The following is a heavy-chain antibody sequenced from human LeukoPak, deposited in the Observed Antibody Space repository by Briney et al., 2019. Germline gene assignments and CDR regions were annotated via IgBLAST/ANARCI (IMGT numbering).Heavy chain of an antibody. V-gene: IGHV3-74*01. J-gene: IGHJ5*02. CDR2: IYVDGRTT. CDR1: GFTFSNYW. CDR3: IRDFRSADL. Sequence: PGGSLKLSCVASGFTFSNYWMHWVRQPPGKGLVWVSRIYVDGRTTNYADSVKGRFTISRDNAKNTVYLEMNSLSVEDTATYYCIRDFRSADLWGQGTLVTVTS.